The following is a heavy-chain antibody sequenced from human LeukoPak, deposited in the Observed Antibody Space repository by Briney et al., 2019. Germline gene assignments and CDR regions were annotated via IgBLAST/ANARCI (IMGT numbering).Heavy chain of an antibody. CDR2: IYSGGST. CDR1: GFTDSSNY. D-gene: IGHD5-12*01. CDR3: ARDSGYDF. Sequence: GGSLRLSCAASGFTDSSNYMSWVRQAPGEGLEWVSVIYSGGSTYYADSVKGRFTISRDNSKNTLHLQMNSLRAEDTAVYYGARDSGYDFGGQGTLVTVSS. J-gene: IGHJ4*02. V-gene: IGHV3-53*01.